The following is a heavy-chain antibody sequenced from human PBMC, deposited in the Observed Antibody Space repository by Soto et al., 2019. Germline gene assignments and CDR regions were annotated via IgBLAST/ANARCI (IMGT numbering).Heavy chain of an antibody. D-gene: IGHD3-22*01. V-gene: IGHV3-13*01. CDR3: ARVDSSGYYYPDAFDS. CDR2: IGTAGDT. J-gene: IGHJ3*02. Sequence: EVQLVESGGGLVQPGGSLRLSCAASGFTFSSYDMHWVRQATGIGLEWVSAIGTAGDTYYPGSVKGRFTISRENAKNSLYLQMNSLRAEDTAVYYCARVDSSGYYYPDAFDSWGQGTMVTVSS. CDR1: GFTFSSYD.